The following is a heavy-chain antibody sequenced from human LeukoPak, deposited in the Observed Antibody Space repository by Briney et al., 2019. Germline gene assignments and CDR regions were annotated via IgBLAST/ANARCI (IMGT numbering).Heavy chain of an antibody. V-gene: IGHV4-59*12. CDR3: ARGLGVVTATLDL. D-gene: IGHD2-21*02. J-gene: IGHJ5*02. CDR2: IYDSGTT. Sequence: PSETLSLTCTVSGGSIRRYYWSWIRQPPGKGLEWIGYIYDSGTTKYNISLQSRVTISLDTSKNQFTLKLTSVTAADTAVYYCARGLGVVTATLDLWGQGTLVTVSS. CDR1: GGSIRRYY.